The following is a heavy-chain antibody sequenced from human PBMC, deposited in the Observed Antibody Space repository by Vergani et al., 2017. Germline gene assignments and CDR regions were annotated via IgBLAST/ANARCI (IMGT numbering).Heavy chain of an antibody. V-gene: IGHV4-38-2*01. D-gene: IGHD5-18*01. J-gene: IGHJ4*02. CDR3: AVRDIELSYGS. Sequence: QVQLQESGPGLVKPSETLSLTCAVSGYSISSGYYWGWIRQPPGKGLEWIGSIYHSGDTYYNPSLKSRFTISVDTSKNQFSLRVKSVTAADTAAYYCAVRDIELSYGSWGQGTLVTVSS. CDR2: IYHSGDT. CDR1: GYSISSGYY.